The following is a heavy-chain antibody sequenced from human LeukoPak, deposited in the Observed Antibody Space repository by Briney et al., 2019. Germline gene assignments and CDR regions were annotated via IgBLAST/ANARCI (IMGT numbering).Heavy chain of an antibody. D-gene: IGHD3-10*01. Sequence: PSETLSLTCTVSGGSISSGGYYWSWMRQHPGKGLEWIGYIYYSGSTYYNPSLKSRVTISVDTSKNQFSLKLSSVTAADTAVYYCARGDVLISEHNWFDPWGQGTLVTVSS. CDR2: IYYSGST. CDR3: ARGDVLISEHNWFDP. CDR1: GGSISSGGYY. J-gene: IGHJ5*02. V-gene: IGHV4-31*03.